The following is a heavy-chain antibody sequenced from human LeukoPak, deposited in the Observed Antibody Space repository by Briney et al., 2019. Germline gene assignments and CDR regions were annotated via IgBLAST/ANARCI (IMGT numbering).Heavy chain of an antibody. CDR3: ARDHAYYDILTGTINWFDP. Sequence: PSETLSLTCTVSGYSISSGYYWGWIRQPPGKGLEWIGRIYTSGSTNYNPSLKSRVTISVDTSKNQFSLKLSSVTAADTAVYYCARDHAYYDILTGTINWFDPWGQGTLVTVSS. D-gene: IGHD3-9*01. V-gene: IGHV4-38-2*02. CDR1: GYSISSGYY. CDR2: IYTSGST. J-gene: IGHJ5*02.